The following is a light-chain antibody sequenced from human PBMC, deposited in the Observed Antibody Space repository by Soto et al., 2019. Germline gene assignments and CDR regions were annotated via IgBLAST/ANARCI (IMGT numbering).Light chain of an antibody. CDR1: SNDVGGYNY. CDR3: SSYTNIHVPYV. CDR2: QVN. J-gene: IGLJ1*01. Sequence: QSALTQPASVSGSPGQSITISCTGTSNDVGGYNYVSWFQQYPGQAPKLILYQVNNRPSGVSGRFSGSKSGNTASLTISGLQAEDEAYYYCSSYTNIHVPYVLGTGTKVTVL. V-gene: IGLV2-14*01.